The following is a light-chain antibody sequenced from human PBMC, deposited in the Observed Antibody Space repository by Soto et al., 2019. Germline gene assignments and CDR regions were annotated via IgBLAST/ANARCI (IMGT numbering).Light chain of an antibody. J-gene: IGKJ1*01. CDR3: QQYNTWLWT. CDR1: QSINAH. Sequence: EVVMTQSPATLSVSPGERVTLSCRASQSINAHLAWYQQKPGQAPRLLIHGASTRATGIPAMFSGSGFGTAFILTISSLQSEDFAVYYWQQYNTWLWTFGQGTKVEIQ. V-gene: IGKV3-15*01. CDR2: GAS.